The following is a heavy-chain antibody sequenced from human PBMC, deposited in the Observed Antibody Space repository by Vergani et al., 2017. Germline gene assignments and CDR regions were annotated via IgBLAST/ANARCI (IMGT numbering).Heavy chain of an antibody. D-gene: IGHD1-1*01. Sequence: EVLLLESGGGLVQSGGSLRLSCAATGVTFDLYGMGWVRQAPGKWLEWVSAISGGGATYYTDAVKGRFIISRDNAKNTLDLQMNHLRADATAVYYCAKILAGTTYGFDSCGLGTLVTVSS. CDR2: ISGGGAT. CDR3: AKILAGTTYGFDS. V-gene: IGHV3-23*01. CDR1: GVTFDLYG. J-gene: IGHJ4*02.